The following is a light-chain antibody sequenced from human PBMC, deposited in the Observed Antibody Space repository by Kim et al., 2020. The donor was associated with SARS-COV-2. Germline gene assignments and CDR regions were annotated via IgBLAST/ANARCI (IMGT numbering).Light chain of an antibody. CDR2: KAS. V-gene: IGKV1-5*03. Sequence: SSSVGDVFTISYRASQSIGIWLVWYQQKPGKAPNLVIYKASNLQRGVPSRFSASGSGTEFTLTISSLQPDDFATYYCQQYESYPYTFGQGTKLEI. CDR1: QSIGIW. CDR3: QQYESYPYT. J-gene: IGKJ2*01.